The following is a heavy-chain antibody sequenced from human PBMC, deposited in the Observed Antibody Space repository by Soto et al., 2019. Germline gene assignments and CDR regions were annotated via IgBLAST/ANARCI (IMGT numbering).Heavy chain of an antibody. J-gene: IGHJ4*02. CDR2: ISGSGGST. D-gene: IGHD3-3*01. CDR1: GFTFSSYA. CDR3: AKYYDFWSGYYHFDY. V-gene: IGHV3-23*01. Sequence: GGSLRLSCAASGFTFSSYAMSWVRQAPGKGLEWVSAISGSGGSTYYADSVKGRFTISRDNSKNTLYLQMNSLRAEDTAVYYCAKYYDFWSGYYHFDYWGQGTLVTVSS.